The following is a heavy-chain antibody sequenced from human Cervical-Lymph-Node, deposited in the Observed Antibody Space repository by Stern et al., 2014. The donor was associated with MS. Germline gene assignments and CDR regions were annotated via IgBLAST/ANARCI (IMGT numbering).Heavy chain of an antibody. V-gene: IGHV1-69*01. Sequence: QLVQSGAEVKKPGSSVKVSCKTSGGTFSSNAINWVRQAPGQGLEWMGGIIPLFGTANFAQKFQGRVTITADESTSTAYMELSSLRSEDTAVYYCARLDPAYYFDYWGQGTLVTVSS. J-gene: IGHJ4*02. CDR2: IIPLFGTA. CDR1: GGTFSSNA. CDR3: ARLDPAYYFDY. D-gene: IGHD2-2*01.